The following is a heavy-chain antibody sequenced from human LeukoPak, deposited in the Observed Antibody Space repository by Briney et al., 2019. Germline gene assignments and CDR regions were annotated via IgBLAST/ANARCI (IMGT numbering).Heavy chain of an antibody. D-gene: IGHD3-9*01. V-gene: IGHV1-2*02. CDR2: INPNSHGT. CDR3: ARSDILMGKIDL. J-gene: IGHJ5*02. CDR1: GYRFTDYY. Sequence: ASVKVSCKASGYRFTDYYVHWVRQAPGQGLEWLGWINPNSHGTKYAQKLEGRVTMTKDMSISTVFMELSSLKSDDTAVYFCARSDILMGKIDLWGQGTLVTVSS.